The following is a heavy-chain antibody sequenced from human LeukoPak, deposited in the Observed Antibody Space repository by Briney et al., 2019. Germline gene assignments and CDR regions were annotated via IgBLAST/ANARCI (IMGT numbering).Heavy chain of an antibody. CDR2: INPNSGGT. Sequence: GASVKVSCKASGYTFTGYYMHWVRQAPGQGLEWMGRINPNSGGTNYAQKFQGRVTMTRDTSISTAYMELSRLRSDDTAVYYCARMYYDFWSGYEYFDYWGQGTLVTVSS. V-gene: IGHV1-2*06. CDR1: GYTFTGYY. D-gene: IGHD3-3*01. CDR3: ARMYYDFWSGYEYFDY. J-gene: IGHJ4*02.